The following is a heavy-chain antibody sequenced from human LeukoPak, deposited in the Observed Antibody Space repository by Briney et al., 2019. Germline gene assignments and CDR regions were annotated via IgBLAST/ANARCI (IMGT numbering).Heavy chain of an antibody. CDR2: ITPIFGTA. CDR1: GGTFSSYA. CDR3: ERGSSDGYFDL. V-gene: IGHV1-69*13. Sequence: ASVKVSSKASGGTFSSYAISWVREAPGQGVEWMGVITPIFGTANYAQKFQGRVTITADESTSTAYMELSSLRSEDTAVYYCERGSSDGYFDLWGRGTLVTVSS. J-gene: IGHJ2*01.